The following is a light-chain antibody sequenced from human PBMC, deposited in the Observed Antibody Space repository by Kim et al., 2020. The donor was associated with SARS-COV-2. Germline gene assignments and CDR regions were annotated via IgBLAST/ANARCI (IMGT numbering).Light chain of an antibody. CDR1: ENIRKS. CDR3: QQRTNWQYT. CDR2: DAS. Sequence: SLAPEERAPLSWRASENIRKSLAWYQQRPGPAPRLLIYDASKRATGLPARFSGSGSGTEFTLTIDSLEPEDFAVYYCQQRTNWQYTFGQGTKLEI. V-gene: IGKV3-11*01. J-gene: IGKJ2*01.